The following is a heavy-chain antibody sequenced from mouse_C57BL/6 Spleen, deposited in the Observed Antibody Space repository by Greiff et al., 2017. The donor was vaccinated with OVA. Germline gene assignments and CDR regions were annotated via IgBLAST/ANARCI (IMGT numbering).Heavy chain of an antibody. J-gene: IGHJ3*01. V-gene: IGHV5-4*03. CDR2: ISDGGSYT. CDR3: ARGRRFAY. Sequence: VKLMESGGGLVKPGGSLKLSCAASGFTFSSYAMSWVRQTPEKRLEWVATISDGGSYTYYPDNVKGRFTISRDNAKNNLYLQMSHLKSEDTAMYYCARGRRFAYWGQGTLVTVSA. CDR1: GFTFSSYA.